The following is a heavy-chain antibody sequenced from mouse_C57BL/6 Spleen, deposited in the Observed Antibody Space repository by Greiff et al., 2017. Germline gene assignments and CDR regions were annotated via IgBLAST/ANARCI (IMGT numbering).Heavy chain of an antibody. CDR1: GYTFTSYW. V-gene: IGHV1-50*01. J-gene: IGHJ4*01. CDR2: IDPSDSYT. CDR3: ARGGDYAMDY. Sequence: QVQLQQPGAELVKPGASVKLSCKASGYTFTSYWMQWVKQRPGQGLEWIGEIDPSDSYTNYNQKFKGKATLTVATSSSTAYMQLSSLTSEDSAVYYSARGGDYAMDYWGQGTSVTVSS.